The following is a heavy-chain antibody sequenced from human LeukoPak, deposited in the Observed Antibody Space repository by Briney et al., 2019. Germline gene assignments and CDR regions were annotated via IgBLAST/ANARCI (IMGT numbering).Heavy chain of an antibody. CDR1: GFTFSSYA. D-gene: IGHD3-22*01. CDR2: ISGSGGST. CDR3: AKDQLRYYYDSSGYFDY. V-gene: IGHV3-23*01. Sequence: PGGSLRLSCAASGFTFSSYAMSWVRQAPGKGLEWVSAISGSGGSTYYADSVKGRFTISRDNPKNTLYLQTNSLRAEDTAVYYCAKDQLRYYYDSSGYFDYWGQGTLVTVSS. J-gene: IGHJ4*02.